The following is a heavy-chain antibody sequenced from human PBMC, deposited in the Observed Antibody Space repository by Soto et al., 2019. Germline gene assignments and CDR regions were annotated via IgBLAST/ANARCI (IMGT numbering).Heavy chain of an antibody. CDR3: ARASRSKRDYGDAPWVDY. Sequence: GGSLRLSCAASGFTFSSYSMNWVRQAPGKGLEWVSYISSSSSTIYYADSVKGRFTISRDNAKNSLYQQMNSLRDEDTAVYYCARASRSKRDYGDAPWVDYWGQGTLVTVSS. D-gene: IGHD4-17*01. CDR1: GFTFSSYS. J-gene: IGHJ4*02. CDR2: ISSSSSTI. V-gene: IGHV3-48*02.